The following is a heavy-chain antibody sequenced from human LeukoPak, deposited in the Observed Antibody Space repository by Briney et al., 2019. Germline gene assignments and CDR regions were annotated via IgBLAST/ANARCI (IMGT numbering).Heavy chain of an antibody. J-gene: IGHJ6*02. CDR2: LNPSGGSS. V-gene: IGHV1-46*01. Sequence: ASVKVSCKASGYTFTSYYMHWVRQAPGQGLEWMGILNPSGGSSSYAQKFQGRATLTRATSTSTVYMELSSLRSEDTAVYYCASVFKHGMDVWGQGTTVIVSS. CDR3: ASVFKHGMDV. CDR1: GYTFTSYY.